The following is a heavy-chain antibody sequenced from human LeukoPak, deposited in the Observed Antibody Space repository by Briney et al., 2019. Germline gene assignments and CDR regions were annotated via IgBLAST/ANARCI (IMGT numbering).Heavy chain of an antibody. CDR1: GYTFTSYY. CDR3: ARDPVEGRNKDFRVVIIRWFDP. CDR2: INPSGGST. Sequence: ASVKVSCKASGYTFTSYYMHWVRQAPGQGLEWMGIINPSGGSTSYAQKFQGRVTMTRDTSTSTVYMELSSLRSEDTAVYYCARDPVEGRNKDFRVVIIRWFDPWGQGTLVTVSS. D-gene: IGHD3-3*01. J-gene: IGHJ5*02. V-gene: IGHV1-46*01.